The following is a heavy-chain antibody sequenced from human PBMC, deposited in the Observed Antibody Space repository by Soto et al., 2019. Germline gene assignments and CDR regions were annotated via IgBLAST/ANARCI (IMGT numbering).Heavy chain of an antibody. J-gene: IGHJ4*02. D-gene: IGHD2-8*01. CDR2: ISGSGGST. V-gene: IGHV3-23*01. CDR1: GFNVSSNY. CDR3: SLMVYATGDY. Sequence: GGSLSLSCAASGFNVSSNYMSWVRQAPGKGLEWVSAISGSGGSTYYADSVKGRFTISRDNSKNTLYLQMNSLRAEDTAVYYCSLMVYATGDYWGQGTLVTVSS.